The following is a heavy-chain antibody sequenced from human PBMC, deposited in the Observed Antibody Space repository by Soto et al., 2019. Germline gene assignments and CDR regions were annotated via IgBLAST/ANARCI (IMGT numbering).Heavy chain of an antibody. V-gene: IGHV4-59*01. CDR2: IYYSGST. J-gene: IGHJ6*02. CDR3: ARGVVTAIRYGMDV. CDR1: GGSISSYY. D-gene: IGHD2-21*02. Sequence: QVQLQESGPGLVKPSETLSLTCTVSGGSISSYYWSWIRQPPGKGLEWIGYIYYSGSTNYNPSLKRRVTISVDTSKNQFSLKLSSVTAADTAVYYCARGVVTAIRYGMDVWGQGTTVTVSS.